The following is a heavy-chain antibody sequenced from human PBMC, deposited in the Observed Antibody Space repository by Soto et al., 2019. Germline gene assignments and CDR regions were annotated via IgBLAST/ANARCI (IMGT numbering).Heavy chain of an antibody. CDR1: GGSISSYY. V-gene: IGHV4-59*01. D-gene: IGHD3-16*01. CDR3: ARRYGGNFDY. Sequence: SETLSLTCTVSGGSISSYYWSWIRQPPGRGLEWIGYIYYSGSTNYNPSLKSRVTISVDTSKNQFSPKLSSVTAADTAVYYCARRYGGNFDYWGQGTLVTVSS. J-gene: IGHJ4*02. CDR2: IYYSGST.